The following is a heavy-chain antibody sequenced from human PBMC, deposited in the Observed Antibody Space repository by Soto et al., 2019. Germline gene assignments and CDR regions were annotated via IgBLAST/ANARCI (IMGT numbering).Heavy chain of an antibody. Sequence: ASVKLSCKASGYTFTTYVVSWVRQAPGQGLEWLGWISTYNGNANYPQKFQGRVTLTTDTSTSTAYMELRSLTSDDTAVYYCANPSGGSCYEVSCAFDIWGQGTMVTVSS. J-gene: IGHJ3*02. CDR3: ANPSGGSCYEVSCAFDI. D-gene: IGHD2-15*01. V-gene: IGHV1-18*01. CDR2: ISTYNGNA. CDR1: GYTFTTYV.